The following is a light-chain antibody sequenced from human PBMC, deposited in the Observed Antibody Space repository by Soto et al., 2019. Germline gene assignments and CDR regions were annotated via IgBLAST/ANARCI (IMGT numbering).Light chain of an antibody. CDR1: SSNIGAGYD. J-gene: IGLJ3*02. CDR2: LNN. Sequence: QSALTQPPSVSGAPGQRVTISCTGSSSNIGAGYDVHWYQQIPGTAPKLLIYLNNNRPSGVPDRLSGSKSGTSASLAITGLQAEDEADYYYQSYDSSLSAWVFVGGTKLTVL. CDR3: QSYDSSLSAWV. V-gene: IGLV1-40*01.